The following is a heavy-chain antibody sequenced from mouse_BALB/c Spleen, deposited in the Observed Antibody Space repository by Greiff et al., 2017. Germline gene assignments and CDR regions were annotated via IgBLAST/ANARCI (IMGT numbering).Heavy chain of an antibody. V-gene: IGHV1S81*02. D-gene: IGHD4-1*01. CDR1: GYTFTSYW. CDR3: ARERTGTY. CDR2: INPSNGRT. Sequence: VQLQQPGAELVKPGASVKLSCKASGYTFTSYWMHWVKQRPGQGLEWIGEINPSNGRTNYNEKFKSKATLTVDKSSSTAYMQLSSLTSEDSAVYYCARERTGTYWGQGTTLTVSS. J-gene: IGHJ2*01.